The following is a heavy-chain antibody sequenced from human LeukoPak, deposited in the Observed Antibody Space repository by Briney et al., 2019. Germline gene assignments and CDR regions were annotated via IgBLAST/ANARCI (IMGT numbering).Heavy chain of an antibody. V-gene: IGHV3-21*01. CDR2: ISSISSYI. CDR3: AREAEYLRFLEWLPIDAFDI. D-gene: IGHD3-3*01. CDR1: GFTFSSYS. J-gene: IGHJ3*02. Sequence: PGGSLRLSCAASGFTFSSYSMNWVRQAPGKGLEWVSSISSISSYIYYADSVKGRFTISRDNAKNSLYLQMNSLRAEDTAVYYCAREAEYLRFLEWLPIDAFDIWGQGTMATVSS.